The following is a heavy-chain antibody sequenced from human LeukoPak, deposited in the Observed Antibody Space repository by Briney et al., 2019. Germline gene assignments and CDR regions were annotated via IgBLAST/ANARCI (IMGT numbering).Heavy chain of an antibody. CDR1: GLSFSNYW. CDR2: TNLHGTTV. V-gene: IGHV3-74*01. CDR3: ASGYTYVRLGDH. D-gene: IGHD5-18*01. Sequence: GGSLILSCAVSGLSFSNYWMHWVRQAPGKGLVWVARTNLHGTTVDYADSVKGRFTISRDNAKNTLFLQMNSLRAEDTAVYYCASGYTYVRLGDHWGQGTLVTVSS. J-gene: IGHJ4*02.